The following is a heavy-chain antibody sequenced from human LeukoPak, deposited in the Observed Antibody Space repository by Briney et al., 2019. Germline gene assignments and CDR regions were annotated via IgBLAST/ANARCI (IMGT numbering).Heavy chain of an antibody. J-gene: IGHJ6*04. CDR1: GFTFSSYG. V-gene: IGHV3-30*18. CDR2: ISYDGSNK. Sequence: GGSLRLSCAASGFTFSSYGMHWVRQAPGKGLEWVAVISYDGSNKYYADSVKGRFTISRDNSKNTLYLQMNSLRAEDTAVYYCGKGRGSAPGVRDVGEKGTRVTVPS. CDR3: GKGRGSAPGVRDV. D-gene: IGHD7-27*01.